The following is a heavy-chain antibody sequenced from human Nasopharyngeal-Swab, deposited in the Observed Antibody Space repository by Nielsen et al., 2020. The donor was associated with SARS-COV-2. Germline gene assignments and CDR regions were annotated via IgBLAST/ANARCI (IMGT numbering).Heavy chain of an antibody. CDR1: GFTFSSYS. CDR2: ISSSSSYI. CDR3: ARDGGNSSSWYWYYYYYMDV. Sequence: GGSLRLSCAASGFTFSSYSMNWVRQAPGKGLEWVSSISSSSSYIYYADSVKGRFTISRDNAKNSLYLQMNSLRAEDTAVYYCARDGGNSSSWYWYYYYYMDVWGKGTTFTFSS. J-gene: IGHJ6*03. V-gene: IGHV3-21*01. D-gene: IGHD6-13*01.